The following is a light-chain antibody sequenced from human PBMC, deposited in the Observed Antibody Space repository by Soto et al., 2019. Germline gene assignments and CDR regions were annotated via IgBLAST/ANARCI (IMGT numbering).Light chain of an antibody. CDR2: DAS. CDR1: QSVSSY. CDR3: QQRRNWPLT. V-gene: IGKV3-11*01. Sequence: IVLTQSPATLSLSPGERATLSCRASQSVSSYLAWYQQKPGQPPRLLIYDASNRATGIPARFSGSGSGTDFTLTISSLEPVDFAVYYCQQRRNWPLTFGGGTKVAI. J-gene: IGKJ4*01.